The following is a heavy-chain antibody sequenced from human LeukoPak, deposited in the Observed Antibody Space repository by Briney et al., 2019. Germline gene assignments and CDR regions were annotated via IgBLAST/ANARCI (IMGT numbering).Heavy chain of an antibody. V-gene: IGHV4-39*07. CDR1: GGSISSSSYY. D-gene: IGHD5-24*01. Sequence: PSETLSLTCTVSGGSISSSSYYWGLISQPPGKGLEWIGSIYYSGSTYYNPSLKSRVTISVDTSTNQFSLKLSSVTAADTAVYYCARGRDGYNYVDYWGQGTLVTVSS. CDR3: ARGRDGYNYVDY. J-gene: IGHJ4*02. CDR2: IYYSGST.